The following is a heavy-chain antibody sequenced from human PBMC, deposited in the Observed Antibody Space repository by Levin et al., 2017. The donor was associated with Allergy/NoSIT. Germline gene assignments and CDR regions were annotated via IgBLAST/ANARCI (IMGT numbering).Heavy chain of an antibody. CDR2: ISGDGGSA. CDR3: PKGLGGTYRVTDY. J-gene: IGHJ4*02. V-gene: IGHV3-23*01. Sequence: PGGSLRLSCAASGFTFSDYSMSWVRQAPGKGLEWVSAISGDGGSAYYADSVKGRFTISRDNSRNTLYLQMNSLRAEDTAVYYCPKGLGGTYRVTDYWGQGTLVTVSS. CDR1: GFTFSDYS. D-gene: IGHD1-26*01.